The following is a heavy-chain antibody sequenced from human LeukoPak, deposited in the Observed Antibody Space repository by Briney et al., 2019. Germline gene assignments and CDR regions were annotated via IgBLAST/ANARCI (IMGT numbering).Heavy chain of an antibody. Sequence: TGGSLRLSCATSGFTFNSYGMNCVRQAPGKGLEWVSYISSSSSYIYYADSVKGRFTISRDNAKNSLYLQMNSLRAEDTAVYYCARAAGAMGSWGQGTLVTVSS. CDR3: ARAAGAMGS. CDR2: ISSSSSYI. V-gene: IGHV3-21*05. CDR1: GFTFNSYG. J-gene: IGHJ4*02. D-gene: IGHD5-18*01.